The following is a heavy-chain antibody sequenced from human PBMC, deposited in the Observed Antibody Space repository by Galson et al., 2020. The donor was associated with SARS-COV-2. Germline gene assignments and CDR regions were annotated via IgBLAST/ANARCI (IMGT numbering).Heavy chain of an antibody. J-gene: IGHJ6*03. CDR2: IRFDGGTQ. D-gene: IGHD3-3*01. CDR3: AKVNDLWSGNVDSYYMDV. CDR1: GFTFSAYG. Sequence: GGSLRLSCATSGFTFSAYGMHWVRQITGNRLEWVAFIRFDGGTQFYADSVKGRFTISRDNSKNTLYLEMNSLRAEDTAVYHCAKVNDLWSGNVDSYYMDVWGKGTTVTVSS. V-gene: IGHV3-30*02.